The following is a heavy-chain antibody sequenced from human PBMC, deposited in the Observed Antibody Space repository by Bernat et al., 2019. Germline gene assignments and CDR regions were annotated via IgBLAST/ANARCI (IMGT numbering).Heavy chain of an antibody. CDR3: GRGGGMATVHFDY. Sequence: QVQLVQSGAEVKKPGASVKVSCKASGYTFTGYYMHWVRQAPGQGLEWMGWINPNSGGTNYAQKFQGWVTMTRDTSSSTAYMELSRLGSDDTAVYYWGRGGGMATVHFDYWGQGTLVTVSS. CDR2: INPNSGGT. D-gene: IGHD5-24*01. CDR1: GYTFTGYY. V-gene: IGHV1-2*04. J-gene: IGHJ4*02.